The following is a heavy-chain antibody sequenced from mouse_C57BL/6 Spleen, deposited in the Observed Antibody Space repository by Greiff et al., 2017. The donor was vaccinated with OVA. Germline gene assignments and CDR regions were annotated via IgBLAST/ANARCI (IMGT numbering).Heavy chain of an antibody. CDR1: GYSFTDYN. J-gene: IGHJ1*03. D-gene: IGHD1-1*01. V-gene: IGHV1-39*01. Sequence: EVQLVESGPELVKPGASVKISCKASGYSFTDYNMNWVKPSNGKSLAWIGVLNPNYGTPSSNQKFKGKAPLTVAKSSSTAYMQRNSLTSEDAACYDCARSDHYYGSSHWYFDVWGTGTTVTVSS. CDR2: LNPNYGTP. CDR3: ARSDHYYGSSHWYFDV.